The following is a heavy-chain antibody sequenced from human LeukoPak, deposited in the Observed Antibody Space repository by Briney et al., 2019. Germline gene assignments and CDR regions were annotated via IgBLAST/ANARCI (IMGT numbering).Heavy chain of an antibody. J-gene: IGHJ4*02. Sequence: GGSLRLSCAASGFTFSSYAMSWVRQAPGKGLEWVSALSGSGGSTYYADSVEGRFTISRDNSKNTLYLQMNSLRADDTAVYYCAKGPIGEFDYWGQGTLVTVSS. V-gene: IGHV3-23*01. CDR1: GFTFSSYA. D-gene: IGHD3-16*01. CDR3: AKGPIGEFDY. CDR2: LSGSGGST.